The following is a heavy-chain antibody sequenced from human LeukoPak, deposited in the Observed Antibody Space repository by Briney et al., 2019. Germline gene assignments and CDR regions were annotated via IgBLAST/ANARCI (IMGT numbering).Heavy chain of an antibody. CDR3: VKSGFGSYQLGGFDD. CDR1: GFTLSSYW. V-gene: IGHV3-64D*06. J-gene: IGHJ4*02. Sequence: GGSLRLSCAASGFTLSSYWMHWVRQAPGKGLEYVSAISSNGGSTHYADSVEGRFSISRDNSKNTLYLQMSSLRAEDTAVYYCVKSGFGSYQLGGFDDWGQGTLVTVSS. D-gene: IGHD5-18*01. CDR2: ISSNGGST.